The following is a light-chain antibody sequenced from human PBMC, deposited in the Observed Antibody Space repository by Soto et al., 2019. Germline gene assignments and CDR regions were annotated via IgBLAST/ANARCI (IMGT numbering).Light chain of an antibody. CDR2: DAS. CDR1: REISNY. CDR3: QQFFDLPYT. Sequence: DIQMTQSPSSLSASVGDRVTITCQASREISNYVNWYQQKQGKAPNLLVYDASNLQPGVPSRFRGSGSGTVFSFTISSLQPDDIATYFCQQFFDLPYTFGQGTKLQI. J-gene: IGKJ2*01. V-gene: IGKV1-33*01.